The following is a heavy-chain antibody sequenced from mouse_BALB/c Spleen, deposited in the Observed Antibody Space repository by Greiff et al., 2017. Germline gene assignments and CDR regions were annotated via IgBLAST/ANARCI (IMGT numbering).Heavy chain of an antibody. Sequence: EVQLQESGPELVKPGASVKISCKASGYTFTDSNMHWVKQSHGKSLEWIGYIYPYNGGTGYNQKFKSKATLTVDNSSSTAYMELRSLTSEDSAVYYCARLRGFHDAMDYWGQGTSVTVSS. CDR1: GYTFTDSN. CDR3: ARLRGFHDAMDY. V-gene: IGHV1S29*02. CDR2: IYPYNGGT. J-gene: IGHJ4*01.